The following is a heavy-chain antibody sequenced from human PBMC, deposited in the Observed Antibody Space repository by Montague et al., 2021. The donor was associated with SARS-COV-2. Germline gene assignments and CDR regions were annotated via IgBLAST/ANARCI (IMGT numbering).Heavy chain of an antibody. J-gene: IGHJ4*02. D-gene: IGHD5-12*01. CDR2: LNYSGRT. Sequence: SETLSLTCTVSGGSIISHSYYWNWIPQPPGQGLKYIRSLNYSGRTFHNPSLKSRVTISVDTSRHQFSLNLTAVTAAATARYCCARHCLSGYGGFDPGRHWGRGILVIVSS. CDR1: GGSIISHSYY. V-gene: IGHV4-39*01. CDR3: ARHCLSGYGGFDPGRH.